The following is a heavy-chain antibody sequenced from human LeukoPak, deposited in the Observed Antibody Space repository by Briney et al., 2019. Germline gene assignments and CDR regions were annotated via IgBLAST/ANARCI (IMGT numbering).Heavy chain of an antibody. CDR1: GYTSTGYY. CDR2: INPNSGGT. CDR3: ARGNDFSNSGPLLDY. D-gene: IGHD4-11*01. Sequence: GASVKVSCKASGYTSTGYYMHWVRQAPGQGLEWMGWINPNSGGTNYAQNFQDRVTMTRDTSISTAYMELSRLRSDDTAVYYCARGNDFSNSGPLLDYWGQGTLVTVSS. J-gene: IGHJ4*02. V-gene: IGHV1-2*02.